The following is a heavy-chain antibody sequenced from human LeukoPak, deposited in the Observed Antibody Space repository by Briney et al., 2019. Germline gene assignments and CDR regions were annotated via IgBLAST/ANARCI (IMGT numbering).Heavy chain of an antibody. V-gene: IGHV1-69*05. CDR3: ASNSHYDFWSGYWFDP. D-gene: IGHD3-3*01. J-gene: IGHJ5*02. CDR2: IIPIFGTA. Sequence: GASVKVSCKASGGTFSSYAFGWVRRAPGQGLEWMGGIIPIFGTANYAQKFQGRVTITTDESTSTAYMELSSLRSEDTAVYYCASNSHYDFWSGYWFDPWGQGTLVTVSS. CDR1: GGTFSSYA.